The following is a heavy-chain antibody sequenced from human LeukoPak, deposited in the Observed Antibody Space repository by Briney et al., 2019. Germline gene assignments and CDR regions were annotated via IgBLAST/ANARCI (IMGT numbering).Heavy chain of an antibody. CDR1: GYIFTSYG. CDR2: ISAYNGNT. J-gene: IGHJ4*02. V-gene: IGHV1-18*01. CDR3: ATGLKPTYSSPSAPLDY. Sequence: ASVKVSCKASGYIFTSYGISWVRQAPGQGLEWMGWISAYNGNTNYAQKLQGRVTMTTDTSTSTAYMELRSLRSDDTTVYYCATGLKPTYSSPSAPLDYWGQGTLVTVSS. D-gene: IGHD6-6*01.